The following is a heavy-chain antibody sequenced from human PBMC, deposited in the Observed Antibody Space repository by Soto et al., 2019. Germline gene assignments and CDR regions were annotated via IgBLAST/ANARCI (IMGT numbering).Heavy chain of an antibody. J-gene: IGHJ6*04. Sequence: ASVKVSCKASGYTFTGYYMHWVRQAPGQGLEWMGWINPNSGGTNYAQKFQGWVTMTRDTSISTAYMELSRLRSDDTAVYYCARDRVDTAMVRYYYYGMDVWGKGTTVTVSS. CDR3: ARDRVDTAMVRYYYYGMDV. D-gene: IGHD5-18*01. CDR1: GYTFTGYY. CDR2: INPNSGGT. V-gene: IGHV1-2*04.